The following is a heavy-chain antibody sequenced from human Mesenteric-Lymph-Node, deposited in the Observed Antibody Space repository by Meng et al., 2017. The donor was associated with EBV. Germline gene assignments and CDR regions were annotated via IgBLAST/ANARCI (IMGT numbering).Heavy chain of an antibody. CDR1: GFTFSDYF. CDR3: ARDDGLVSFDY. V-gene: IGHV3-11*01. D-gene: IGHD5/OR15-5a*01. Sequence: QVRLVESGGCLVKPGGSLRLSCAASGFTFSDYFMSWIRQAPGKGLEWISYISSTSNTIYYGDSVKGRFTISRDNAKNSVYLQMSSLTPEDTGVYYCARDDGLVSFDYWGQGTLVTVSS. J-gene: IGHJ4*02. CDR2: ISSTSNTI.